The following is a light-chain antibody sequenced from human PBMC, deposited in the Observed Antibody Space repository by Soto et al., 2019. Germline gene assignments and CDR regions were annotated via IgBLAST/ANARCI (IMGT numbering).Light chain of an antibody. V-gene: IGKV1-6*01. CDR1: QAIRDD. CDR3: LQHYNFPWT. CDR2: AAS. J-gene: IGKJ1*01. Sequence: AIQMTQSPSSLSASVGDRVTISCRASQAIRDDLGWYQQKPGKAPKVLIFAASILESGVPSRFSGSGSGTDFTLTINSLQPEDIATYYCLQHYNFPWTFGQGAK.